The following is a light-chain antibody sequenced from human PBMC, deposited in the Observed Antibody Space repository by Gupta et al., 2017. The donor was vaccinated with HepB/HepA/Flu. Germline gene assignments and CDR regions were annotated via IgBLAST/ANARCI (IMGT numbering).Light chain of an antibody. CDR1: QSVGSS. CDR2: DAS. J-gene: IGKJ4*01. V-gene: IGKV3-11*01. Sequence: EIVLAQSPATLSLSPGERATLSCRASQSVGSSLAWYRQKPGQAPRLLIHDASKRATGIPTRFSGSGSGADFTLTISRLEPEDFAVYYCQQRGNWPITFGGGTKVDIK. CDR3: QQRGNWPIT.